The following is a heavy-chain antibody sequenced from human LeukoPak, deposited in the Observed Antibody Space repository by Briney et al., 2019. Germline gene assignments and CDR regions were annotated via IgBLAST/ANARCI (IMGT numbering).Heavy chain of an antibody. J-gene: IGHJ4*02. D-gene: IGHD3-10*01. Sequence: PSETLFLTCTVSGGSISSGGYYWSWIRQHPGKGLEWIGYIYYSGSTYYNPSLKSRVTISVDTSKNQFSLKLSSVTAADTAVYYCARDSGDMVRGVPFDYWGQGTLVTVSS. V-gene: IGHV4-31*03. CDR3: ARDSGDMVRGVPFDY. CDR1: GGSISSGGYY. CDR2: IYYSGST.